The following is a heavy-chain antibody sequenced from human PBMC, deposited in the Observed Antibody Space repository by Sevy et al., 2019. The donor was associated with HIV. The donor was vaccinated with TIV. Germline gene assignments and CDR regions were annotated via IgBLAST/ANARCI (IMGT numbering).Heavy chain of an antibody. CDR1: GFTFSSYA. V-gene: IGHV3-30-3*01. D-gene: IGHD3-10*01. CDR3: AREEGYYGSGSYYRSDY. Sequence: GGSLRLSCAASGFTFSSYAMHWVRQAPGKGLEWAAVISYDGSNKYYAHSVKGRFTISRDNSKNTLYLQMNSLRAEDTAVYYCAREEGYYGSGSYYRSDYWGQGTLVTVSS. CDR2: ISYDGSNK. J-gene: IGHJ4*02.